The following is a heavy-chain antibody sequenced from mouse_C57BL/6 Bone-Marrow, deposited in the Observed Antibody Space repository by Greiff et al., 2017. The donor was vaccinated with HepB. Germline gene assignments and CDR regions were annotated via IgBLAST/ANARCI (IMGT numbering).Heavy chain of an antibody. Sequence: QVQLQQSDAELVKPGASVKISCKVSGYTFTDHTIHWMKQRPEQGLEWIGYIYPRDGSTKYNEKFKGKATLTADKSSSTAYIQLNSLTSEDSAVYFCASAHYYGSSYHYYAMDYWGQGTSVTVSS. CDR3: ASAHYYGSSYHYYAMDY. CDR1: GYTFTDHT. CDR2: IYPRDGST. V-gene: IGHV1-78*01. J-gene: IGHJ4*01. D-gene: IGHD1-1*01.